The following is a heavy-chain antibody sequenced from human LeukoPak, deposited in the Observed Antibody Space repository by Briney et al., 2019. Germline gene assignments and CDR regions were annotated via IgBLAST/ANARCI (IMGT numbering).Heavy chain of an antibody. V-gene: IGHV4-38-2*02. J-gene: IGHJ4*02. CDR1: GYSISSGYY. CDR3: ARHFDPRSEVGATFFLSGYYFDY. D-gene: IGHD1-26*01. Sequence: SETLSLTCNVSGYSISSGYYWGWIRQPPGKGLEWIGSIHHSGSTYYNPSLKSRITISVDTSKNQFSLKLSSVTAAETAVYFCARHFDPRSEVGATFFLSGYYFDYWGQGTLVTVSS. CDR2: IHHSGST.